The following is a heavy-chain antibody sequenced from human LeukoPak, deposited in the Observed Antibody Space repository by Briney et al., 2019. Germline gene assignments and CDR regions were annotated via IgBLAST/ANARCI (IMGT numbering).Heavy chain of an antibody. CDR3: ARVQGSSSWYTLNDHYYYGMDV. Sequence: LVKVSCKASGGTFSSYAISWVRQAPGQGLEWMGGIIPIFGTANYAQKFQGRVTITADESTSTAYMELSSLRSEDTAVYYCARVQGSSSWYTLNDHYYYGMDVWGQGTTVTVSS. J-gene: IGHJ6*02. CDR2: IIPIFGTA. V-gene: IGHV1-69*13. CDR1: GGTFSSYA. D-gene: IGHD6-13*01.